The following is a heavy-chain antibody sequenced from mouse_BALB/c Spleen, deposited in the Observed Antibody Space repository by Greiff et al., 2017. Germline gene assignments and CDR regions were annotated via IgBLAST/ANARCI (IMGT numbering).Heavy chain of an antibody. V-gene: IGHV5-9-1*01. CDR2: ISSGGSYT. Sequence: DVMLVESGGGLVKPGGSLKLSCAASGFTFSSYAMSWVRQTPEKRLEWVATISSGGSYTYYPDSVKGRFTISRDNAKNTLYLQMSSLRSEDTAMYYCARGAPYFDYWGQGTTLTVSS. J-gene: IGHJ2*01. CDR3: ARGAPYFDY. CDR1: GFTFSSYA.